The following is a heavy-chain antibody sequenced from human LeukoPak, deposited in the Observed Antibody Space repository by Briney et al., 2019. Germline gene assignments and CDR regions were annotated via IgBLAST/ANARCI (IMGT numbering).Heavy chain of an antibody. CDR1: GYSFTSYW. D-gene: IGHD3-22*01. CDR2: IYPGDSDT. Sequence: GESLKISCKGSGYSFTSYWIAWVRQMPGRGLEWMGMIYPGDSDTRYSPSFQGQVTISADKSINTAYLQWSSLKATDIAMYYCARTRGRYYDSSGYPRNDAFDIWGQGTMVTVSA. V-gene: IGHV5-51*01. J-gene: IGHJ3*02. CDR3: ARTRGRYYDSSGYPRNDAFDI.